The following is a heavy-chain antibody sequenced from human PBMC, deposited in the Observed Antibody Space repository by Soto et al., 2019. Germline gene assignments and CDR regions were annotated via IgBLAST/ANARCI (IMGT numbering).Heavy chain of an antibody. CDR3: ARAVAGPLFSDY. Sequence: QVQLVQSGAEVKKPGASVKVSCKASGYTFTSYGISWVRQAPGQGLEWMGWISAYNGNTNYAQKLQGRVTMTTDTSTSTGSMELRSLRSADTAVYYCARAVAGPLFSDYWGQGTLVTVSS. D-gene: IGHD6-19*01. J-gene: IGHJ4*02. CDR2: ISAYNGNT. CDR1: GYTFTSYG. V-gene: IGHV1-18*01.